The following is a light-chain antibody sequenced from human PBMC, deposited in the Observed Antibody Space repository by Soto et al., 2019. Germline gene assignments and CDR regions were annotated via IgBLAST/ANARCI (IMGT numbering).Light chain of an antibody. Sequence: DIVMTQSPDSLAVSLGERATINCKSSQSVFYSANNKNYLAWYQQKPGQPPKLLIYWASTRQSGVPDRFSGSGSGPDFTLTISSLQAEDVAVYSCQQYYSTPYTFGQGTKLEIK. CDR3: QQYYSTPYT. CDR1: QSVFYSANNKNY. J-gene: IGKJ2*01. V-gene: IGKV4-1*01. CDR2: WAS.